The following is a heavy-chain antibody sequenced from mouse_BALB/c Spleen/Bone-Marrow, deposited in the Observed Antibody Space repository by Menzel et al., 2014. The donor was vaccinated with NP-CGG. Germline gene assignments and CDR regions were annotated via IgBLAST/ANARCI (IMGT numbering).Heavy chain of an antibody. CDR1: GYTFTSYT. CDR2: IIPSSGYT. V-gene: IGHV1-4*02. Sequence: VKVVESAAELARPGASVKMSCKASGYTFTSYTMHWLKQRPGRGLEWIGYIIPSSGYTEYNQKFKDTTTLTADKSSSTAYMQLSSLTSEDSAVYYCARGYYGSSTFAYWGQGTLVTVSA. CDR3: ARGYYGSSTFAY. D-gene: IGHD1-1*01. J-gene: IGHJ3*01.